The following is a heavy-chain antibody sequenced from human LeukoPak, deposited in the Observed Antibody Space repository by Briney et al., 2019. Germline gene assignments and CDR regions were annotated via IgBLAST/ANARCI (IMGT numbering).Heavy chain of an antibody. J-gene: IGHJ4*02. Sequence: PSETLSLTCAVYGGSFSGYYWSWIRQPPGKGLEWIGEINHSGSTNYNPSLKSRVTISVDTSKNQFSLKLSSVTAAHTAVYYCARGGAVAGTRLYDYWGQGNLVTVSS. V-gene: IGHV4-34*01. CDR3: ARGGAVAGTRLYDY. D-gene: IGHD6-19*01. CDR2: INHSGST. CDR1: GGSFSGYY.